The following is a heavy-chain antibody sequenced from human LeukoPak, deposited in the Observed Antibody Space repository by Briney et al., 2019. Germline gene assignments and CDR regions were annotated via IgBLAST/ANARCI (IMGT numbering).Heavy chain of an antibody. CDR1: GGSISSGDYY. Sequence: PSETLSLTCTVSGGSISSGDYYWSWIRQPPGKGLEWIGYIYHSGSTYYNPSLKSRVTISVDRSKNQFSLNLSSVTAADTAVYYCARYYYDSSGYFRYFDSWGQGTLVTVSS. V-gene: IGHV4-30-2*01. CDR3: ARYYYDSSGYFRYFDS. D-gene: IGHD3-22*01. CDR2: IYHSGST. J-gene: IGHJ4*02.